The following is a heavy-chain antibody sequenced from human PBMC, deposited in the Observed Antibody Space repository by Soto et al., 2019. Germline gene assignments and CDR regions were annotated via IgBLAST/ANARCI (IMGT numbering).Heavy chain of an antibody. V-gene: IGHV1-8*01. J-gene: IGHJ6*02. CDR3: ARWPDGYYYYGMDV. CDR2: MNPNSGNT. Sequence: QVQLVQSGAEVKKPGASVKVSCKASGYTFTSYDINWVRQATGQGLEWMGWMNPNSGNTGYAQKCQGRVTMTRNTSISTAYMELSSLRSADTAVYYCARWPDGYYYYGMDVWGQGTTVTVSS. CDR1: GYTFTSYD.